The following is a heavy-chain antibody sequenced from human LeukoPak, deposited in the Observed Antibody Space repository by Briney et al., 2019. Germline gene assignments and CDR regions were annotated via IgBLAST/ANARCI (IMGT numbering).Heavy chain of an antibody. J-gene: IGHJ4*02. CDR2: INHSEST. CDR1: GASFSDYF. V-gene: IGHV4-34*01. CDR3: ARGAPYWTYDYVWGSLTRFDY. D-gene: IGHD3-16*01. Sequence: SETLSLTCAVYGASFSDYFWTWIRQPPGKGLEWIGEINHSESTNYNPSLKSRVTISVDTSKNQFSLKLSSVTAADTAVYYCARGAPYWTYDYVWGSLTRFDYWGQGTLVTVSS.